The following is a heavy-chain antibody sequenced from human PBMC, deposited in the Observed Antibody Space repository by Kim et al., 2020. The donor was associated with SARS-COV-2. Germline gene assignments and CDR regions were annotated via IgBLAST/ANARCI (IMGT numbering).Heavy chain of an antibody. V-gene: IGHV4-61*02. D-gene: IGHD1-26*01. CDR2: IDTSGST. J-gene: IGHJ4*02. Sequence: SETLSLTCTVSGGSISSGSSYWSWIRQPAGKGLEWIGRIDTSGSTKYNPSLKSRVTISADTSKNQFSLRLGSVTAADTAVYYCTSLVSGSIWRYFDSWGQGTLVTVSS. CDR3: TSLVSGSIWRYFDS. CDR1: GGSISSGSSY.